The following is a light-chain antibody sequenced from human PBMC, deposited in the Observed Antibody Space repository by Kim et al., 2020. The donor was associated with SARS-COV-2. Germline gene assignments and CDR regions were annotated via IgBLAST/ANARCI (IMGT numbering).Light chain of an antibody. Sequence: GQSGTISCHGTSSDVGGYNHVSWYQQHPDKAPKLMIYDVSKRPSGGPARFAGSKAGTTASLTISGLQAEDEADYYCCSYAGSYTWVFGGGTQLTVL. V-gene: IGLV2-11*01. CDR1: SSDVGGYNH. CDR3: CSYAGSYTWV. CDR2: DVS. J-gene: IGLJ3*02.